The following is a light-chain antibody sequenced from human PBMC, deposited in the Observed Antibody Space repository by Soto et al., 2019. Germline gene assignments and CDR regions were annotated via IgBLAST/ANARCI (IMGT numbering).Light chain of an antibody. J-gene: IGKJ1*01. CDR2: TAS. Sequence: DIPMTQSPSTLSGSVGDIVTITCRASQTISSWLAWYQQKPGKAPKLLIYTASTLKSGVPSRFSGSGSGTEFTLTISSLQPDDVATYYCQHYNSYSEAFCQGTKVELK. CDR1: QTISSW. CDR3: QHYNSYSEA. V-gene: IGKV1-5*03.